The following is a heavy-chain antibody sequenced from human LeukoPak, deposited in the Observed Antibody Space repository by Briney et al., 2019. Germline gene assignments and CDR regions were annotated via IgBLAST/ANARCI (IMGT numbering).Heavy chain of an antibody. CDR3: ARGNPYYDYVWGSYRPNWFDP. CDR1: GGSISSYY. V-gene: IGHV4-59*01. D-gene: IGHD3-16*02. Sequence: SETLSLTCTVSGGSISSYYWSWIRQPPGKGLEWIGYIYYSGSTNYNPSLKSRVTISVDTSKNQFSLKLSSVTAADTAVYYCARGNPYYDYVWGSYRPNWFDPWGQGTLATVSS. CDR2: IYYSGST. J-gene: IGHJ5*02.